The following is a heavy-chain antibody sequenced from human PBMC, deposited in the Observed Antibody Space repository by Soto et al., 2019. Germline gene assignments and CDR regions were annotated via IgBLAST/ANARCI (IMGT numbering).Heavy chain of an antibody. J-gene: IGHJ6*02. V-gene: IGHV3-30-3*01. CDR3: ARDRMVRGVILSYYYYVMDV. CDR1: GFTFSSYA. CDR2: ISYDGSNK. Sequence: GGSLRLSCAASGFTFSSYAMHWVRQAPGKGLEWVAVISYDGSNKYYADSVKGRFTISRDNSKNTLYLQMNSLRAEDTAVYYCARDRMVRGVILSYYYYVMDVWGQGTTVIVSS. D-gene: IGHD3-10*01.